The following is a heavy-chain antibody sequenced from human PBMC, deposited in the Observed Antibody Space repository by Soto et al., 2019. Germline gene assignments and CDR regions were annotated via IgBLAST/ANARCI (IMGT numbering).Heavy chain of an antibody. Sequence: QVQLVQSGAEVKKLGSSVKVSCKASGGTFGSYAISWVRQALGQGLEGLGGIIPIFVTANYAQKFQGRVTITADESTSTAYMELSSLRSEDTAVYYCARDSSGYCSGGSCYSWWFDPWGQGTLVTVSS. CDR2: IIPIFVTA. J-gene: IGHJ5*02. V-gene: IGHV1-69*01. CDR1: GGTFGSYA. CDR3: ARDSSGYCSGGSCYSWWFDP. D-gene: IGHD2-15*01.